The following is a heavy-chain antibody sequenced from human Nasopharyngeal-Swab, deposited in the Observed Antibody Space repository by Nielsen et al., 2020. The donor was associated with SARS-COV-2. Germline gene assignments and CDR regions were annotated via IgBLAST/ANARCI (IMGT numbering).Heavy chain of an antibody. Sequence: SETLSLTCTVSGGSITSSSYYWGWIRQPPGKGLEWIGSVDYTGRTYYIPSLRDRVTMSLDTSKNQFSLKLNSVTAADTAVYYCARVAENSSGWYPDYWGQGTLVTVSS. CDR3: ARVAENSSGWYPDY. J-gene: IGHJ4*02. D-gene: IGHD6-19*01. V-gene: IGHV4-39*07. CDR2: VDYTGRT. CDR1: GGSITSSSYY.